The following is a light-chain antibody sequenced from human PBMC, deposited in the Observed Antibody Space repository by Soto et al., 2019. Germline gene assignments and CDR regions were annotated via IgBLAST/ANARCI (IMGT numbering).Light chain of an antibody. J-gene: IGKJ1*01. CDR1: QSVGSD. Sequence: IVMTQSPVTLSGSLGERATLSCRASQSVGSDVAWYHQKVGQAPRLLIYDASTRATGIPDRFSGSGSGTVFTLTINSLQYEDIAVYYCLQFNDWPRRFGQGTKVEMK. CDR3: LQFNDWPRR. CDR2: DAS. V-gene: IGKV3-15*01.